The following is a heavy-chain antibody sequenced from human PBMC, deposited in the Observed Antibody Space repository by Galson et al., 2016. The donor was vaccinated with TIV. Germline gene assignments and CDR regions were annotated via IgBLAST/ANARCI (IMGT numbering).Heavy chain of an antibody. CDR1: RFTFSSYT. J-gene: IGHJ4*02. V-gene: IGHV3-23*01. Sequence: SLRLSCAVSRFTFSSYTMNWVRQAPGKGLEWVSSIGGSGDRTFYAGSVKGRFTISKDFSKNTLYLQMNTLRAEDTAIYYCAKGYRGPAAGTDYFDYWGQGTLVTVSS. CDR2: IGGSGDRT. CDR3: AKGYRGPAAGTDYFDY. D-gene: IGHD6-13*01.